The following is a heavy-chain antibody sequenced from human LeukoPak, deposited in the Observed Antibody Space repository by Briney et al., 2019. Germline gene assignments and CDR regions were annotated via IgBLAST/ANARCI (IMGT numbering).Heavy chain of an antibody. CDR3: AREVLRYFDWPLDY. V-gene: IGHV1-18*01. CDR2: ISAYNGNT. D-gene: IGHD3-9*01. CDR1: GYTLTSYG. Sequence: GASVKVSCKASGYTLTSYGISWVRQAPAQGLEWMGWISAYNGNTNYAQKLQGRVTMTTDTSTSTDYMELRSLRSDVTAVYYCAREVLRYFDWPLDYWGQGTLVTVSS. J-gene: IGHJ4*02.